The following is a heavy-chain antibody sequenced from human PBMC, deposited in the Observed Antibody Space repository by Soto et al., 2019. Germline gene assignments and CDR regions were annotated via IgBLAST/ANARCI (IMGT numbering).Heavy chain of an antibody. J-gene: IGHJ6*02. CDR2: IWYDGSNK. CDR1: GFTFSSYG. D-gene: IGHD2-15*01. V-gene: IGHV3-33*01. Sequence: QVQLVESGGGVVQPGRSLRLSCAASGFTFSSYGMHWVRQAPGKGLEWVAVIWYDGSNKYCADSVKGRFTISRDNSKNTLYLQMNSLRAEDTAVYYCARDLIGYCSGGSCYDYYYYGMDVWGQGTTVTVSS. CDR3: ARDLIGYCSGGSCYDYYYYGMDV.